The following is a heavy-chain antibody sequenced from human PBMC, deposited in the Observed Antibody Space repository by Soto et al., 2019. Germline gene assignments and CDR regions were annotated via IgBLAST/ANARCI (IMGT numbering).Heavy chain of an antibody. V-gene: IGHV4-39*01. CDR3: ARSDYGDYVLFQDYYYYYGMDV. D-gene: IGHD4-17*01. J-gene: IGHJ6*02. CDR1: GGSISSSSYY. Sequence: SETLSLTCTVSGGSISSSSYYWGWIRQPPGKGLEWIGSIYYSGSTYYNPSLKSRVTISVDTSKNQFSLKLSSVTAADTAVYYCARSDYGDYVLFQDYYYYYGMDVWGQGTTVTVSS. CDR2: IYYSGST.